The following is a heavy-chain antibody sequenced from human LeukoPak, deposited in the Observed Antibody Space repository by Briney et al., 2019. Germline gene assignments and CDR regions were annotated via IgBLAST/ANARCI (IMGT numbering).Heavy chain of an antibody. CDR2: ISSSSRYI. CDR3: ARGPVITFGY. CDR1: GFTFSSYN. D-gene: IGHD3-16*01. Sequence: GGSLRLSCVASGFTFSSYNMNWVRQAPGKGLEWVSSISSSSRYIYYTDSMKGRFTISRDNAKNSLYLQMNSLRAEDTAVYYCARGPVITFGYWGQGTLVTVSS. J-gene: IGHJ4*02. V-gene: IGHV3-21*01.